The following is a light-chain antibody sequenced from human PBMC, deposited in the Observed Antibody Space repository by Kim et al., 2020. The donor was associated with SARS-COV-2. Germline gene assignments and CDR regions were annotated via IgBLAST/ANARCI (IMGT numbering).Light chain of an antibody. Sequence: GHRVYVCSWGGISTGVKRTVNGCRRLPETAPKLLIFGYNQRPTGVPARFSASKSGTSASLAISGLQSEDEADYYCAAWDDNLNGVAFGGGTQLTVL. CDR2: GYN. CDR1: ISTGVKRT. J-gene: IGLJ2*01. V-gene: IGLV1-44*01. CDR3: AAWDDNLNGVA.